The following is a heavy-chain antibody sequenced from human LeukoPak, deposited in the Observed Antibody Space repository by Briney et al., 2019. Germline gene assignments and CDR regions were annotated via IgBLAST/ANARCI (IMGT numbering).Heavy chain of an antibody. V-gene: IGHV4-59*01. J-gene: IGHJ4*02. D-gene: IGHD2-21*01. CDR3: ARGRAFTFHLDY. CDR1: GGSISSYY. CDR2: IYYSGST. Sequence: PSETLSLTCTVSGGSISSYYWSWIRRPPGKGLEWIGYIYYSGSTNYNPSLKSRVTISVDTSKNQFSLKLSSVTAADTAVYYCARGRAFTFHLDYWGQGTLVTVSS.